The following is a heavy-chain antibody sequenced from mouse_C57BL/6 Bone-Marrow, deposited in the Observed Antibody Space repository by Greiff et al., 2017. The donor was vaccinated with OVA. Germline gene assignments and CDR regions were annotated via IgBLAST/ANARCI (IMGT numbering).Heavy chain of an antibody. J-gene: IGHJ1*03. CDR1: GFSLTSYG. V-gene: IGHV2-4*01. D-gene: IGHD1-1*01. CDR3: AKTGFITTVVATLDWYFDV. CDR2: IWSGGST. Sequence: QVQLQQSGPGLVQPSQSLSITCTVSGFSLTSYGVHWVRQPPGKGLEWLGVIWSGGSTDYNAAFISRLSISTDNSTSQVFFKMNSLQADDTATYYCAKTGFITTVVATLDWYFDVWGTGTTVTVSS.